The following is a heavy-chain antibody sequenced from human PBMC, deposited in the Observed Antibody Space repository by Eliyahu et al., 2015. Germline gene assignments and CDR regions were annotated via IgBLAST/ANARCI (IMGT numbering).Heavy chain of an antibody. CDR3: ARELIFAGMDY. CDR1: GFSFSXYG. Sequence: QVQLVESGGGVVQPGXSLRXFCAASGFSFSXYGMHWVRQAPGKGXEGVXVIWYDGSNKYYADXVKGRFTISRDNSKNTLYVQMNSLRAEDTAVYYCARELIFAGMDYWGQGTLVTVSS. V-gene: IGHV3-33*01. D-gene: IGHD2-8*01. J-gene: IGHJ4*02. CDR2: IWYDGSNK.